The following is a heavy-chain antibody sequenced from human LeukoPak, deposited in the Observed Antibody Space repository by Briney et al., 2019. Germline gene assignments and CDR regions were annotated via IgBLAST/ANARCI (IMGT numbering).Heavy chain of an antibody. Sequence: GESLMISCKGSGYSFTSYWIGWVRQMPGKGLEWMGIIYPGDSDTRYSPSFQGQVTISADKSISTAYLQWSSLKASDTAMYYCARQELRDGNYFDYWGQGTLVTVSS. CDR3: ARQELRDGNYFDY. V-gene: IGHV5-51*01. CDR2: IYPGDSDT. J-gene: IGHJ4*02. D-gene: IGHD5-24*01. CDR1: GYSFTSYW.